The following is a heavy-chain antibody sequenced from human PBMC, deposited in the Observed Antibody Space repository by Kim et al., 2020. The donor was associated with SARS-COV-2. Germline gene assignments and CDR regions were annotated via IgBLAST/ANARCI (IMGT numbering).Heavy chain of an antibody. CDR3: VRDAFRTTVTNLFDP. V-gene: IGHV4-39*02. Sequence: NPSLRGRVSMSIDTSKNQFSLNLGSLTAADTAVYYCVRDAFRTTVTNLFDPWGQGTLVTVSS. J-gene: IGHJ5*02. D-gene: IGHD4-17*01.